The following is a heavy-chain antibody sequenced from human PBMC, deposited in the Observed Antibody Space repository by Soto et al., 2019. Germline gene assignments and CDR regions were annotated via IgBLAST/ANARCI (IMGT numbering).Heavy chain of an antibody. CDR3: AKDRLAGNFDY. Sequence: PRGSLRLSLAASGFTFNNYAVNGVPQAPGKGLEWVATISATGGSTYYADSVKGRFTISRDNSKNTLYLQMNGLRVEDTAVYYCAKDRLAGNFDYWGQGTQVTVSS. CDR1: GFTFNNYA. J-gene: IGHJ4*02. V-gene: IGHV3-23*01. CDR2: ISATGGST.